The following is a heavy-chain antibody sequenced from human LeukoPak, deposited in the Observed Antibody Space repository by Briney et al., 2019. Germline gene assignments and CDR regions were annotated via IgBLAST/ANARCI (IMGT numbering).Heavy chain of an antibody. V-gene: IGHV4-34*01. CDR3: ARGSWSGYFYYFDY. CDR1: GGSFIGYY. J-gene: IGHJ4*02. CDR2: INHSGST. Sequence: SETLSLTCAVYGGSFIGYYWSWIRQPPGKGLEWIGEINHSGSTNYNPSLKSRVTISVDTSKNQFSLKLSSVTAADTAVYYCARGSWSGYFYYFDYWGQGTLVTVSS. D-gene: IGHD3-3*01.